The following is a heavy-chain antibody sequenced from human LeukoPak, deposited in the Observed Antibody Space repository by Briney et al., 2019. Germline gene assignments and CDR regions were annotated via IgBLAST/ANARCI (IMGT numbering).Heavy chain of an antibody. CDR3: ARGGSTVTSPGDY. V-gene: IGHV3-21*01. J-gene: IGHJ4*02. Sequence: KPGGSLRLSCAASGFTFSSYSMNWVRQAPGKGLEWVSSISSSSYIYYADSVKGRFTISRDNAKNSLYLQMNSLRAEDTAVYYCARGGSTVTSPGDYWGQGTLVTVSS. CDR2: ISSSSYI. D-gene: IGHD4-17*01. CDR1: GFTFSSYS.